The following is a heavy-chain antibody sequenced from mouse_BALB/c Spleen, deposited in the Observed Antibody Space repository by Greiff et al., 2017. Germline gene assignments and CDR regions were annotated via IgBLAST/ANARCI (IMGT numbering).Heavy chain of an antibody. CDR3: ARRGDAMDY. Sequence: VQLQQPGAELVMPGASVKMSCKASGYTFTDYWMHWVKQRPGQGLEWIGAIDTSDSYTSYNQKFKGKATLTVDESSSTAYMQLSSLTSEDSAVYYCARRGDAMDYWGQGTSVTVSS. J-gene: IGHJ4*01. V-gene: IGHV1-69*01. CDR1: GYTFTDYW. CDR2: IDTSDSYT.